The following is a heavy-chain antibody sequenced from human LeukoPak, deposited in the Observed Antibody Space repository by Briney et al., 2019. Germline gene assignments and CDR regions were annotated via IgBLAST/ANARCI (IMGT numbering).Heavy chain of an antibody. J-gene: IGHJ4*02. D-gene: IGHD1-26*01. CDR3: ARHVRELHPYYFGY. Sequence: SETLSLTCTVSGGSISSSSYYWGWIRQPPGKGLEWIGSIYYSGSTYYNPSLKSRVTISVGTSKNQFSLKLSSVTAADTAVYYCARHVRELHPYYFGYWGQGTLVTVSS. V-gene: IGHV4-39*01. CDR1: GGSISSSSYY. CDR2: IYYSGST.